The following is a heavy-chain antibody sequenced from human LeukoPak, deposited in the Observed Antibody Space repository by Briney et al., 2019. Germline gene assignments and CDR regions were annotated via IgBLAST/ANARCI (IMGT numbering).Heavy chain of an antibody. CDR2: IYYSGST. CDR1: GGSISSGGYS. D-gene: IGHD5-24*01. CDR3: ARDGRDGYNPRAPNAFDI. V-gene: IGHV4-30-4*07. Sequence: SETLSLTCAVSGGSISSGGYSWSWIRQPPGKGLEWIGYIYYSGSTYYNPSLKSRVTISVDTSKNQFSLKLSSVTAADTAVYYCARDGRDGYNPRAPNAFDIWGQGTMVTVSS. J-gene: IGHJ3*02.